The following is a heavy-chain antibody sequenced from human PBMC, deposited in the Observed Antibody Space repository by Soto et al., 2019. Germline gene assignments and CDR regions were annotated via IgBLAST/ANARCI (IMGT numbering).Heavy chain of an antibody. V-gene: IGHV3-9*01. J-gene: IGHJ4*02. CDR1: GFTFDDYA. Sequence: PGGSLRLSCAVSGFTFDDYAMPWVRQAPGKGLEWVAGIIWNSAYIVYADSVKGRFTISRDNAKNSLYLQMNSLRAEDTALYYCVKDSTVSGVRQGLDFWGRGTLVTVSS. D-gene: IGHD6-19*01. CDR3: VKDSTVSGVRQGLDF. CDR2: IIWNSAYI.